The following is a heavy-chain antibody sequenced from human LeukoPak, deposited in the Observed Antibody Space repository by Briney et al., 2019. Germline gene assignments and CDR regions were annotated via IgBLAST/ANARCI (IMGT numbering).Heavy chain of an antibody. Sequence: ASVKVSCKASGYTFTSYGISWVRQAPGQGLEWMGWISAYNGNTNYAQKLRGRVTMTTDTSTSTAYMELRSLRSDDTAVYYCARSIVVVVAATKGLLDYWGQGTLVTVSS. V-gene: IGHV1-18*01. CDR1: GYTFTSYG. CDR2: ISAYNGNT. CDR3: ARSIVVVVAATKGLLDY. J-gene: IGHJ4*02. D-gene: IGHD2-15*01.